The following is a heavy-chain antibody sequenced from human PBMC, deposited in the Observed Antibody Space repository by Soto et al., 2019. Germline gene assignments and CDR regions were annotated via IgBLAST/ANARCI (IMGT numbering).Heavy chain of an antibody. CDR1: GGTFSSYA. CDR2: IIPIFGTA. V-gene: IGHV1-69*06. D-gene: IGHD5-18*01. J-gene: IGHJ6*02. CDR3: ARARYSYGYPHYYYYGMDV. Sequence: SVKVSCKASGGTFSSYAISWLRQSAGQGLEWMGGIIPIFGTANYAQKFQGRVTITADKSTSTAYMELSSLRSEDTAVYYCARARYSYGYPHYYYYGMDVWGQGTTVTVSS.